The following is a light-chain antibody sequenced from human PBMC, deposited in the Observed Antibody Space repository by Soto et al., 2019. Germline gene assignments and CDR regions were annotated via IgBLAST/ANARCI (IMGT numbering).Light chain of an antibody. Sequence: EIVLTQSPATLSLSPGERATLSCRASQSVGSSLAWYQQKLGQAPRLLIYAASDRATGIPGRFSGSGSGTDFTLIISSLEPEDFAVYYCQQYGNSPQTFGQGTKVEIK. CDR2: AAS. CDR3: QQYGNSPQT. J-gene: IGKJ1*01. V-gene: IGKV3-11*01. CDR1: QSVGSS.